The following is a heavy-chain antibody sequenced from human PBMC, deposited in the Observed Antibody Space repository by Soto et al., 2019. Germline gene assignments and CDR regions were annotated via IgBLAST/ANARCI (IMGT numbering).Heavy chain of an antibody. J-gene: IGHJ4*02. CDR2: IIPIFGTA. V-gene: IGHV1-69*06. CDR1: GGTFSSYA. CDR3: ARTNVDTAMVFDY. Sequence: SVKVSCKASGGTFSSYAISWVRQAPGQGLEWMGGIIPIFGTANYAQKFQGRVTITADKSTSTAYMELSSLRSEDTAVYYCARTNVDTAMVFDYWGQGTLVTVSS. D-gene: IGHD5-18*01.